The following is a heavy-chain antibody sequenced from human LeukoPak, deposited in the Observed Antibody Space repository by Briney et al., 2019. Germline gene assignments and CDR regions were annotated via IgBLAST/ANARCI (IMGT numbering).Heavy chain of an antibody. CDR1: GFTFSNYG. J-gene: IGHJ4*02. D-gene: IGHD2-8*01. Sequence: GGSLRLSCAASGFTFSNYGMAWFRQAPGKGLEWVSTINIRADETHYADSVKGRFTISRDNSKSTLALQMTSLRVDDTAVYYCERDGVGAPPFDYWGQGIMVTVSS. V-gene: IGHV3-23*01. CDR3: ERDGVGAPPFDY. CDR2: INIRADET.